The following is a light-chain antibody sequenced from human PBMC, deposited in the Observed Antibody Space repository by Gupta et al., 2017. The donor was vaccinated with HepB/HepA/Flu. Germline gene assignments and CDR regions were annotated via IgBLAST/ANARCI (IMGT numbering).Light chain of an antibody. Sequence: QMTHSPSSLSAPVGDRVTITCRASQSISSYLDWYQQKPGKAPKLLIYAASSLQSGVPSRFSGSGSGTDFTLTISRVQPEDFAAYYCQQSYRTPLTFGGGTQVEIK. CDR3: QQSYRTPLT. CDR2: AAS. J-gene: IGKJ4*01. V-gene: IGKV1-39*01. CDR1: QSISSY.